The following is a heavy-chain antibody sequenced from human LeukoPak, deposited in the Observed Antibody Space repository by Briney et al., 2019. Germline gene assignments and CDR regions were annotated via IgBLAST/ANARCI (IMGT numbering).Heavy chain of an antibody. D-gene: IGHD2-15*01. V-gene: IGHV4-39*07. CDR2: IYYSGST. CDR1: GGSISSSSYY. CDR3: ARGRGGDCSGGSCYLGTGDY. J-gene: IGHJ4*02. Sequence: SETLSLTCTVSGGSISSSSYYWGWIRQPPGKGLEWIGSIYYSGSTYYNLSLKSRVTISVDTSKNQFSLKLSSVTAADTAVYYCARGRGGDCSGGSCYLGTGDYWGQGTLVTVSS.